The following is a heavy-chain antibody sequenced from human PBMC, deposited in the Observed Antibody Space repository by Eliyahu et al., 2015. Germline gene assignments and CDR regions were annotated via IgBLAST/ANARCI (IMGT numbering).Heavy chain of an antibody. Sequence: EVQLVESGGGLVQPGRSLRLSCAASGFXFDNYAMHWVRQAPGKGLEWVSGISWNSAGIEXADSVRXRFTISRDNAKNSLYLEMNTLRPEDTALYYCAKDIGYSYAYDFWGQGTLVTVS. D-gene: IGHD5-18*01. CDR3: AKDIGYSYAYDF. CDR1: GFXFDNYA. J-gene: IGHJ4*02. CDR2: ISWNSAGI. V-gene: IGHV3-9*01.